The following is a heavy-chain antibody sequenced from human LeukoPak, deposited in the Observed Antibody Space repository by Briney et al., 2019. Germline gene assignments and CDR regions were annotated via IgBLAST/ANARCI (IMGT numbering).Heavy chain of an antibody. J-gene: IGHJ6*02. V-gene: IGHV3-23*01. CDR3: AKGAPTKGPYGIDV. Sequence: GGSLRLSCAASGFTFSSYGMSWVRRAPGKGPEWVSGISGSGTSTYYADSVKGRFTISRDNSKNTLYLQMNSLRAEDTAVYYCAKGAPTKGPYGIDVWGQGTTVTVSS. CDR1: GFTFSSYG. CDR2: ISGSGTST.